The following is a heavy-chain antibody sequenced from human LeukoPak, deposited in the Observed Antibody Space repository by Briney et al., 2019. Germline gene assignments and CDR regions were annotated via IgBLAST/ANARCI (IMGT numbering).Heavy chain of an antibody. CDR3: ARQSGIAAAIDY. CDR1: GGSISSSSYY. Sequence: SGTLSLTCTVSGGSISSSSYYWGWIRQPPGKGLEWIGSIYYSGSTYYNPSLKSRVTISVDTSKNQFSLKLSSVTAADTAVYYCARQSGIAAAIDYWGQGTLVTVSS. V-gene: IGHV4-39*01. CDR2: IYYSGST. J-gene: IGHJ4*02. D-gene: IGHD6-13*01.